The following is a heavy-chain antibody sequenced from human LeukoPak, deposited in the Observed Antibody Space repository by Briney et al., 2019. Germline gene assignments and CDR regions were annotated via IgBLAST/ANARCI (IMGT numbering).Heavy chain of an antibody. Sequence: GGSLRLSCAASGFTFSTTWLHWVRQTPGEWLVWVSRMNSDGSTTNYADSVKGRFTISRDNAKSTLYLQMNNLRVEDTAVYYCATAGNYRFDNWGQGTLVTVSP. D-gene: IGHD1-7*01. CDR1: GFTFSTTW. CDR3: ATAGNYRFDN. CDR2: MNSDGSTT. V-gene: IGHV3-74*01. J-gene: IGHJ4*02.